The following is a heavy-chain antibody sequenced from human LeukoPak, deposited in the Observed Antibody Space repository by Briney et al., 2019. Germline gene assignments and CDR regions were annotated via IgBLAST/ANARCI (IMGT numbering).Heavy chain of an antibody. Sequence: ASVKGACKAYGYTFTSYGISWIRQAHGQGLEWMGWISAYNGNTNYAQKLQGRVTMTTDTSTSTAYMELRSLGSDDTAVYYCARARGIAAPPAYYYYMDVWGKGTTVTVSS. D-gene: IGHD6-6*01. CDR3: ARARGIAAPPAYYYYMDV. V-gene: IGHV1-18*01. CDR2: ISAYNGNT. CDR1: GYTFTSYG. J-gene: IGHJ6*03.